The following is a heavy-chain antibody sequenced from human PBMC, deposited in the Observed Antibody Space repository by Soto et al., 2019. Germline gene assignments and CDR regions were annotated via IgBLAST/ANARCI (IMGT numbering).Heavy chain of an antibody. J-gene: IGHJ4*02. CDR3: GMCVYRYGYEY. CDR1: GYTFTNDD. CDR2: VSTSNGRT. Sequence: ASVKVSCNASGYTFTNDDISWVRQAPGQGLEWVGWVSTSNGRTNYAQKVQGRVTLTTDTSTTTAYMELRSLRSDDTAVYYCGMCVYRYGYEYWVQGTLVTVSS. V-gene: IGHV1-18*04. D-gene: IGHD5-18*01.